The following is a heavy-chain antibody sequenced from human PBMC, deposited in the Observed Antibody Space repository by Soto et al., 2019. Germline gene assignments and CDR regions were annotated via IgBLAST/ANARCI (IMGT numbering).Heavy chain of an antibody. CDR1: GYSISSSNW. CDR3: ARREIQGPIDY. V-gene: IGHV4-28*01. CDR2: IYYSGTP. J-gene: IGHJ4*02. D-gene: IGHD1-26*01. Sequence: QVQLQESGPGLVKPSDTLSLTCAVSGYSISSSNWWGWIRQPPGKGLEWIGYIYYSGTPYYNPSLESRVTMSVDKSKNQFSLKLTSVTAVDTAVYYCARREIQGPIDYWGQGTLVTVSS.